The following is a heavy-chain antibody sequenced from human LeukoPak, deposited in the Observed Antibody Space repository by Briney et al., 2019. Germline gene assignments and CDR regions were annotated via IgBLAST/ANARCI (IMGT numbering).Heavy chain of an antibody. CDR3: ARTLSRWDPFDY. D-gene: IGHD1-26*01. CDR2: IYYTGST. Sequence: SETLSLTCTISGGSISSYFWSWIRQPPGKGLEWIGYIYYTGSTNYNPSLKSRVIISLDTSKNQFSLRLSSVTAADTAVYYCARTLSRWDPFDYWGQGTLVTVSS. V-gene: IGHV4-59*01. CDR1: GGSISSYF. J-gene: IGHJ4*02.